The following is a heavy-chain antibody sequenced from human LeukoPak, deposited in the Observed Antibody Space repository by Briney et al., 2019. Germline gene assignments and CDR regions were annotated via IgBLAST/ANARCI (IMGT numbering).Heavy chain of an antibody. Sequence: GGSLRLSCAASGFTFSSYEMNWVRQAPGKGLEWVSAISGSGGSTYYADSVKGRFTISRDNSKNTLYPQMNSLRAEDTAVYYCAKAQLYSSSWYIPFDYWGQGTLVTVSS. V-gene: IGHV3-23*01. D-gene: IGHD6-13*01. CDR2: ISGSGGST. CDR3: AKAQLYSSSWYIPFDY. J-gene: IGHJ4*02. CDR1: GFTFSSYE.